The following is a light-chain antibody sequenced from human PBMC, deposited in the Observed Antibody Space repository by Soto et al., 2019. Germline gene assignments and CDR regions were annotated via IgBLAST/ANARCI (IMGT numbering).Light chain of an antibody. CDR3: QQFGSSPIT. CDR2: GVS. Sequence: DIVLTQSPGTLSLSPGERATLSCRASQSVSNSYLAWYQQKPGQAPRLLIYGVSNRATGIPDRFSGSGSGTGFTLTISRLEPEDFAVYYCQQFGSSPITFGQGTRLEMK. CDR1: QSVSNSY. V-gene: IGKV3-20*01. J-gene: IGKJ5*01.